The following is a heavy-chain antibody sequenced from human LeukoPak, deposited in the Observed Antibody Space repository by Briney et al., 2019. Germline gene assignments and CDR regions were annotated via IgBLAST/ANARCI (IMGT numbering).Heavy chain of an antibody. V-gene: IGHV3-72*01. CDR2: VRNKANSYIT. D-gene: IGHD1-26*01. J-gene: IGHJ2*01. Sequence: GGSLRLSCAASGFTFSGYSMNWVRQAPGKGLEWVGRVRNKANSYITMYAASVKGRFTISRNDSENSLYLQMNSLKTEDTAVYYCGRIRGSYLHWYFDLWGRGTLVTVSS. CDR3: GRIRGSYLHWYFDL. CDR1: GFTFSGYS.